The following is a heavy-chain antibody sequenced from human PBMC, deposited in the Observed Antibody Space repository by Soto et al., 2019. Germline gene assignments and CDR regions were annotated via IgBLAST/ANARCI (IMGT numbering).Heavy chain of an antibody. CDR2: VSGNNGAS. V-gene: IGHV1-18*04. J-gene: IGHJ5*01. Sequence: PSVKVSSEASCYTSAYFGISWVRQAPGQGLEWMGWVSGNNGASNPAPKVQGRITMTLDTSTGVSYMALRSLRSDDTAIYYCVRDQKYFRVNGNWFDSWGQGTLVTVSS. CDR1: CYTSAYFG. CDR3: VRDQKYFRVNGNWFDS. D-gene: IGHD2-2*01.